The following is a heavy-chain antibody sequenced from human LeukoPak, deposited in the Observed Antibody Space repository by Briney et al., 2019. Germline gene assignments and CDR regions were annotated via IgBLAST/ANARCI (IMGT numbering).Heavy chain of an antibody. D-gene: IGHD6-19*01. CDR1: GFTFSSYA. CDR3: AKDSIRSSGWYYFDY. Sequence: GGSLRLSCAASGFTFSSYAMSWVRQAPGKGLEWVSAISGSGGSTYYADSVKGRFTISRDNSKNTLYLQMNSLRAEDTAVYYCAKDSIRSSGWYYFDYWGQGTLVTVSS. J-gene: IGHJ4*02. V-gene: IGHV3-23*01. CDR2: ISGSGGST.